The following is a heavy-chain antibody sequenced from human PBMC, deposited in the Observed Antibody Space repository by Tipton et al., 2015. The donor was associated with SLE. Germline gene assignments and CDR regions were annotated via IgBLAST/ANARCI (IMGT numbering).Heavy chain of an antibody. V-gene: IGHV4-4*02. D-gene: IGHD4-23*01. CDR1: GDSISSRYW. Sequence: TLSLTCTVSGDSISSRYWWSWVRQPPGKGLQWIGEIFHSGSTNYNPSLKSRLAISLDKSKNQFSLKLNSLTAADTAVYYCARGQYGRHSPVDYWGQGTLVTVSS. J-gene: IGHJ4*02. CDR3: ARGQYGRHSPVDY. CDR2: IFHSGST.